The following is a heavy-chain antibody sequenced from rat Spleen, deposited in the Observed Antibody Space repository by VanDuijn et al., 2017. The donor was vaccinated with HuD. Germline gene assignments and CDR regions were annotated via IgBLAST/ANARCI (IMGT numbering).Heavy chain of an antibody. J-gene: IGHJ3*01. Sequence: EVQLVESGGGLVQPGRSLKLSCAASGFTFSNYGMAWVRQAPTKGLEWVATISYDGSSTYYRDSVKGRFTISRDNAKSTLYLQMDSLRSEDTATCYCARHPSNYGWFAYWGQGTLVTVSS. V-gene: IGHV5-29*01. CDR3: ARHPSNYGWFAY. CDR1: GFTFSNYG. CDR2: ISYDGSST. D-gene: IGHD1-11*01.